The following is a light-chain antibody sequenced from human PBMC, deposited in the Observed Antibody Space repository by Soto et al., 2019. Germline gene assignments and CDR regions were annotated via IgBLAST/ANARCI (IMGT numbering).Light chain of an antibody. CDR1: SSNIGAGFD. J-gene: IGLJ3*02. CDR2: GNS. V-gene: IGLV1-40*01. Sequence: QAVVTQPPSVSGAPGQTVTISCTGSSSNIGAGFDVHWYQQLPGTAPKVFIYGNSNRPSGVPDRFSGSKSGTSASLAITGLQAADEADYYCQSYDTSLRDWVFGGGTKLTVL. CDR3: QSYDTSLRDWV.